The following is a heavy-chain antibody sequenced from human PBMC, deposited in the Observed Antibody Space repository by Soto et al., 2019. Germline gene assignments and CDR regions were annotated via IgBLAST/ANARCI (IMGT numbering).Heavy chain of an antibody. Sequence: SETLSLTCTVSPDSLNGHYWSWLRQTPGKELEWIGYIFYTGKTNYNSSLKSRVTMTLDTFENQFSLQLTSVTSADTAIYYCARGAGIVLVPDAIFDSWGQGTLVTYPQ. CDR2: IFYTGKT. CDR1: PDSLNGHY. V-gene: IGHV4-59*11. CDR3: ARGAGIVLVPDAIFDS. J-gene: IGHJ4*02. D-gene: IGHD2-2*01.